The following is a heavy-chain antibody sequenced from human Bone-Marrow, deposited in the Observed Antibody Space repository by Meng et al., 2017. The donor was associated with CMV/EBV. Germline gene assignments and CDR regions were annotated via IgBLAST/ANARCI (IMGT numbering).Heavy chain of an antibody. D-gene: IGHD3-16*01. CDR3: AVGHDSRKVAY. CDR1: GFTVNIAH. J-gene: IGHJ4*02. Sequence: GGSLRLSCVISGFTVNIAHMNWVRQAPGKGLEWVSVICDGGNTHYADFAKGRFIISRDSSTNTLYLQMNSLRADDTVLYYCAVGHDSRKVAYWGQGTLVTVSS. V-gene: IGHV3-53*01. CDR2: ICDGGNT.